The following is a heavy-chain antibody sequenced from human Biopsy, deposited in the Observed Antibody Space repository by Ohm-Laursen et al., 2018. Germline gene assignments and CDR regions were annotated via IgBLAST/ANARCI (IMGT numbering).Heavy chain of an antibody. CDR3: ARHPTGFWFDP. V-gene: IGHV4-39*01. J-gene: IGHJ5*02. CDR2: IYNSETT. Sequence: TLSLTCTVSGDSISTSTTYYWAWLRQPPGKGLEWIGSIYNSETTFYNPSLKSRVAISFDTPKNQFSLKVSSVTAADTALYYCARHPTGFWFDPWGHGTLVTVSS. CDR1: GDSISTSTTYY.